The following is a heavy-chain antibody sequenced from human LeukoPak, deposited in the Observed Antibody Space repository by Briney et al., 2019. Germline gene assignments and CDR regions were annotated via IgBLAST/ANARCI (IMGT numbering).Heavy chain of an antibody. J-gene: IGHJ4*02. CDR1: GFTFSSHW. CDR3: ASGLRSGS. CDR2: IKQDGSEK. Sequence: GGSLRLSCAASGFTFSSHWMTWVRQAPGKGLEWVANIKQDGSEKYYMDSVKGRFTISRDNAKNSLYLQMNSLRAEDTAVYYCASGLRSGSWGQGTLVTVSS. D-gene: IGHD3-10*01. V-gene: IGHV3-7*01.